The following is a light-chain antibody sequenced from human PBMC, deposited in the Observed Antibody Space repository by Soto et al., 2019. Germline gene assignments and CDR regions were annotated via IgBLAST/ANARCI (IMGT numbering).Light chain of an antibody. CDR1: SSNIGANYD. CDR2: GDS. Sequence: QSVLTQPPSVSGAPGQRVTISCTGSSSNIGANYDVHWYQHLPGTAPRPLISGDSNRPSGVPDRFSGSKSGTSASLGITGLQAEDEADYYCQSYDSSLRGWVFGGGTQLTVL. J-gene: IGLJ3*02. CDR3: QSYDSSLRGWV. V-gene: IGLV1-40*01.